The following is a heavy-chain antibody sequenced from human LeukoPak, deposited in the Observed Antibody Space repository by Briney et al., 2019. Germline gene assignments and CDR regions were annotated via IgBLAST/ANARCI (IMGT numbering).Heavy chain of an antibody. Sequence: GGSLRLSCAASGFTFSSYAMSWVRQAPGRGLEWVSAISGSGGSTYYADSVKGRFTISRDNSKNTLYLQMNSLRAEDTAVYYCAKDPSLIAAEAYFDYWGQGTLVTVSS. CDR1: GFTFSSYA. CDR2: ISGSGGST. V-gene: IGHV3-23*01. D-gene: IGHD6-13*01. J-gene: IGHJ4*02. CDR3: AKDPSLIAAEAYFDY.